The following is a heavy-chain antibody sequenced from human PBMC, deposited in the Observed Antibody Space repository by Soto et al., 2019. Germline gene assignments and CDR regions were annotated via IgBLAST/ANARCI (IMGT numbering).Heavy chain of an antibody. CDR1: GGSFSGYY. V-gene: IGHV4-34*01. CDR3: ARDREYQLLYYYYYGMDV. CDR2: INHSGST. Sequence: LSLTCAVYGGSFSGYYWSWIRQPPGKGLEWIGEINHSGSTNYNPSLKSRVTISVDTSKNQFSLKLSSVTAADTAVYYCARDREYQLLYYYYYGMDVWGQGTTVTVSS. J-gene: IGHJ6*02. D-gene: IGHD2-2*01.